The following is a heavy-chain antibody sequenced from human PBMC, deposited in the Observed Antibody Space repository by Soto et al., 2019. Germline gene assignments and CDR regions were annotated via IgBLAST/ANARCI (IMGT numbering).Heavy chain of an antibody. D-gene: IGHD4-17*01. CDR1: GFTFSSYS. CDR2: ISSSSSTI. J-gene: IGHJ3*02. Sequence: EVQLVESGGGLVQHGGSLRLSCAASGFTFSSYSMNWVRQAPGKGLEWVSYISSSSSTIYYADSVKGRFTISRDNAKNSLYLQMNSLRDEDTAVYYCARDRRAVTTFHDAFDIWGQGTMVTVSS. CDR3: ARDRRAVTTFHDAFDI. V-gene: IGHV3-48*02.